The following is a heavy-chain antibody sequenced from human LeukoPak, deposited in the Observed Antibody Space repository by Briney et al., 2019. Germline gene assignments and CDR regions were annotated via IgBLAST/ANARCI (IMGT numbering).Heavy chain of an antibody. CDR3: ARTLRESYCSGGSCQPTGHYYYYYMDV. CDR1: GFTFSDYY. Sequence: GGSLRLSCAASGFTFSDYYMSWIRQAPGKGLEWVSYISSSGSTIYYADSVKGRFTISRDNAKNSLYLQMNSLRAEDTAVYYCARTLRESYCSGGSCQPTGHYYYYYMDVWGKGTTVTVSS. V-gene: IGHV3-11*01. J-gene: IGHJ6*03. CDR2: ISSSGSTI. D-gene: IGHD2-15*01.